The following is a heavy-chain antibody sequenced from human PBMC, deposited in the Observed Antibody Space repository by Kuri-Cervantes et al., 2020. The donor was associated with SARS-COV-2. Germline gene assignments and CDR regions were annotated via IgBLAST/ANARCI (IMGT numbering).Heavy chain of an antibody. CDR2: IYYSGST. V-gene: IGHV4-39*01. Sequence: GSLRLSCTVSGGSISSSSYYWGWIRRPPGKGLEWIGSIYYSGSTYYNPSLKSRVTISVDTSKNQFSLKLSSVTAADTAVYYCARTVTTTPDYWGQGTLVTVSS. D-gene: IGHD4-11*01. CDR3: ARTVTTTPDY. J-gene: IGHJ4*02. CDR1: GGSISSSSYY.